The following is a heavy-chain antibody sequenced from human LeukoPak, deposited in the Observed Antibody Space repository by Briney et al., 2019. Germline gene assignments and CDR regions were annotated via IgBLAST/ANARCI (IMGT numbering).Heavy chain of an antibody. CDR2: IYYSGSI. CDR3: ARTMSSSHTVYGMDV. CDR1: GYSISSSNW. J-gene: IGHJ6*02. V-gene: IGHV4-28*05. Sequence: SESLSLTCAVSGYSISSSNWWGWIRQPPGKGLEWIGYIYYSGSIYYNPSLKSRVTMSVDTSKNQFSLKLSSVTAVDTAVYYCARTMSSSHTVYGMDVWGQGTTVTVSS. D-gene: IGHD2-2*02.